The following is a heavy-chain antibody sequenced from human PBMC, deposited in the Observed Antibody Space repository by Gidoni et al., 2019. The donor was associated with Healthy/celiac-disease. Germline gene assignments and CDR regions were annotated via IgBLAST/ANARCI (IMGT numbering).Heavy chain of an antibody. Sequence: QVQLQESGPGLVKPSQPLSLPCTVSVGSISSGGYYWSWIRQHPGKGLEWIGYIYYSGSTYYNPSLKSRVTISVDTSKNQFSLKLSSVTAADTAVYYCANTFEGAFDIWGQGTMVTVSS. CDR1: VGSISSGGYY. V-gene: IGHV4-31*03. CDR3: ANTFEGAFDI. D-gene: IGHD3-16*01. J-gene: IGHJ3*02. CDR2: IYYSGST.